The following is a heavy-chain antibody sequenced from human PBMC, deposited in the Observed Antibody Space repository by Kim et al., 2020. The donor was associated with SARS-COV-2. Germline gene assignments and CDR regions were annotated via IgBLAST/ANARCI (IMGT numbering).Heavy chain of an antibody. CDR1: GFTFSSYA. D-gene: IGHD2-2*02. J-gene: IGHJ6*02. CDR3: ARGGIVVVPAEIPYGMDV. V-gene: IGHV3-23*01. Sequence: GGSLRLSCAASGFTFSSYAMSWVRQAPGKGLEWVSAISGSGGSTYYADSVKGRFTISRDNSKNTLYLQMNSLRAEDTAVYYCARGGIVVVPAEIPYGMDVWGQGTTVTVSS. CDR2: ISGSGGST.